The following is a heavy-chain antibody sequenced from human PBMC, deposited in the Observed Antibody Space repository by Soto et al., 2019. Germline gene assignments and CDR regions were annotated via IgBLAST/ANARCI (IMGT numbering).Heavy chain of an antibody. D-gene: IGHD6-6*01. J-gene: IGHJ4*02. V-gene: IGHV1-8*01. CDR1: GYTFTSYD. Sequence: QVQLVQSGAEVKKPGASVKVSCKASGYTFTSYDINWVRQATGQGLEWMGWMNPNSGNTGYAQKFQGRVTMTRNTSISTAYMELSSLRSEDTAVYYCASTHLRAARRGYYFDYWGQGTLVTLSS. CDR2: MNPNSGNT. CDR3: ASTHLRAARRGYYFDY.